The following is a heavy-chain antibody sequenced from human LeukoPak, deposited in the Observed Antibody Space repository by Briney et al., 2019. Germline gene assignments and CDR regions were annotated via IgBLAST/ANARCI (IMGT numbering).Heavy chain of an antibody. J-gene: IGHJ6*04. V-gene: IGHV4-59*01. CDR1: GGSISSYY. Sequence: SETLSLTCTVSGGSISSYYWSWIRQPPGEGLEWIGYIYYSGSTNYNPSLMSRVTISVDTSKNQFSLKLSSVTAADTAVYYCARDYYDILTGDPYGMDVWGKGTTVTVSS. CDR2: IYYSGST. CDR3: ARDYYDILTGDPYGMDV. D-gene: IGHD3-9*01.